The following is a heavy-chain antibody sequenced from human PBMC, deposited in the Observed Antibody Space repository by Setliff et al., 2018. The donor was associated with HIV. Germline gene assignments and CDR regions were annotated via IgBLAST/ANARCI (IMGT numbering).Heavy chain of an antibody. Sequence: GGSLRLSCAASGFIFSSYGMYWVRQAPGKGLEWVAGIWYDGSKKYYGDSVKGRFTTARVNSKNTLYLQMNSLRAEDTAVYYCARGSSGWGMDYYYYYMDVWGKGTTVTVSS. V-gene: IGHV3-33*03. J-gene: IGHJ6*03. D-gene: IGHD6-19*01. CDR3: ARGSSGWGMDYYYYYMDV. CDR1: GFIFSSYG. CDR2: IWYDGSKK.